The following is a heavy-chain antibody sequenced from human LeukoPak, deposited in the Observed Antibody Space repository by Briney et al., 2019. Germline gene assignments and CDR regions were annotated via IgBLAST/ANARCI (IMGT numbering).Heavy chain of an antibody. CDR2: INADTGKP. Sequence: GASVKVSCKASGYTFNTHSITWVRQAPGQGLEWLGWINADTGKPTYAQDFTGRFVFSLDTSVSTACLQISSLKAEDTAVYYCAREVVRFDYWGQGTLVTVSS. D-gene: IGHD6-6*01. CDR1: GYTFNTHS. J-gene: IGHJ4*02. V-gene: IGHV7-4-1*02. CDR3: AREVVRFDY.